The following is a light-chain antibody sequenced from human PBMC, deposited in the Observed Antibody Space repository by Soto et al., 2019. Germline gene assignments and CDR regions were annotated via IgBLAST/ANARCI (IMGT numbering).Light chain of an antibody. V-gene: IGLV2-11*01. CDR2: DVS. J-gene: IGLJ3*02. CDR1: SSDVGGYDY. CDR3: CSYAGSYTWV. Sequence: QSALTRPRSVSGSPGQSVTISCTGTSSDVGGYDYVSWYQQHPGKAPKLMIYDVSKRPSGVPDRFSGSKSANTASLTISGLQAEDEADYYCCSYAGSYTWVFGGGTKLTVL.